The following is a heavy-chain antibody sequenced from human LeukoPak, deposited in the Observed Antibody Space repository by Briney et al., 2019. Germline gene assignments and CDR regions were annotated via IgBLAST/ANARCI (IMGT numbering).Heavy chain of an antibody. CDR2: INHSGST. Sequence: PSETLSLTCAVYGGSFSGYYWSWIRQPPGKGLEWIGEINHSGSTYYNPSLKSRVTISVDTSKNQFSLKLSSVTAADTAVYYCARRAYSASYFLGYWGQGTLVTVSS. V-gene: IGHV4-34*01. CDR3: ARRAYSASYFLGY. J-gene: IGHJ4*02. CDR1: GGSFSGYY. D-gene: IGHD1-26*01.